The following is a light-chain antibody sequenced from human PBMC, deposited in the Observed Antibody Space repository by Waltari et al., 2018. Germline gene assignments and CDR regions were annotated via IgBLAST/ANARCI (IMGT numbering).Light chain of an antibody. CDR2: AVS. V-gene: IGLV2-14*03. Sequence: QSALTQPASVSGSPGQSITISCTGTSSDVGGYNFVSWYQHHPGKAPKLVISAVSKRPSGVSDRFSGSKSGNTASLTISGLQAEDEADYFCSSFTSTIAYVFGTGTKVTVL. J-gene: IGLJ1*01. CDR3: SSFTSTIAYV. CDR1: SSDVGGYNF.